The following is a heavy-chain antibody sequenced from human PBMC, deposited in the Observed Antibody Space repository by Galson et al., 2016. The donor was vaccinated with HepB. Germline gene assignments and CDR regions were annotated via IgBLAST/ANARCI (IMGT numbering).Heavy chain of an antibody. D-gene: IGHD3-22*01. J-gene: IGHJ4*02. CDR1: GYSFTNHG. CDR3: ARSSMRAPNSNYANPFYYFFDH. CDR2: ISPYNAST. V-gene: IGHV1-18*01. Sequence: SVKVSCKASGYSFTNHGVSWVRQAPGQGLEWMGWISPYNASTKIAQKFQGRVTMTTDTSASTVYMDLRSLRSDDTAVYYCARSSMRAPNSNYANPFYYFFDHWGQGTLVAVSS.